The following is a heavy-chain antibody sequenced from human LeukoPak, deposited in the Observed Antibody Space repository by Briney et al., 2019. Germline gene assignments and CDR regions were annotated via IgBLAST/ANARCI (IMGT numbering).Heavy chain of an antibody. D-gene: IGHD3-10*01. J-gene: IGHJ4*02. CDR2: ISASGDST. Sequence: GGSLRLSCEASGFTFASYAMSWVRQAPGKGLEWVSGISASGDSTYNADSVKGRFTISRDTSKKTLYLKMNSLRVEDTALYYCAKGRDGSGSYYNSLDYWGQGTLVTVSS. CDR1: GFTFASYA. CDR3: AKGRDGSGSYYNSLDY. V-gene: IGHV3-23*01.